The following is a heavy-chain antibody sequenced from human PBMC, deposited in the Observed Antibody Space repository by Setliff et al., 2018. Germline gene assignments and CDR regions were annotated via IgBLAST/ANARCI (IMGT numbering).Heavy chain of an antibody. CDR3: ITLSTIPLGV. CDR2: IKSKTDGGTT. J-gene: IGHJ6*02. Sequence: GESLKISCAASGFTFTNAWMSWVRQAPGKGLEWVGRIKSKTDGGTTGYAAPVKGRFTISRDDSKNTLYLQMNSLKTEDTAVYYCITLSTIPLGVWGQGTTVTVSS. V-gene: IGHV3-15*01. CDR1: GFTFTNAW. D-gene: IGHD2-2*01.